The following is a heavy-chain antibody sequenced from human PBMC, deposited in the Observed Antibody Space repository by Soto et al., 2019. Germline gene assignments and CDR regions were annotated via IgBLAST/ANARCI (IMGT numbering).Heavy chain of an antibody. D-gene: IGHD2-2*01. CDR3: ARGSPYSPSVGNYYYYGMDV. V-gene: IGHV4-31*03. CDR1: GGSISSGGYY. J-gene: IGHJ6*02. CDR2: IYYSGST. Sequence: SETLSLTCTVSGGSISSGGYYWSWIRQHPGKGLEWIGYIYYSGSTYYNPSLKSRVTISVDTSKNQFSLKLSSVTAADTAVYYCARGSPYSPSVGNYYYYGMDVWGQGTTVTVSS.